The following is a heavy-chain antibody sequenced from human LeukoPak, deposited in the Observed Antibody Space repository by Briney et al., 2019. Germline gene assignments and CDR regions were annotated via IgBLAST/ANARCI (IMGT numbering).Heavy chain of an antibody. CDR3: ARGWYNFDY. CDR1: GFTFSSYG. V-gene: IGHV3-23*01. J-gene: IGHJ4*02. Sequence: GGTLRLSCAASGFTFSSYGMSWARQAPGKGLEWVSAISGSGGSTYYADSVKGRFTISRDNSKNALYLQMNSLGAEDTAVYYCARGWYNFDYWGQGTLVTVSS. D-gene: IGHD6-13*01. CDR2: ISGSGGST.